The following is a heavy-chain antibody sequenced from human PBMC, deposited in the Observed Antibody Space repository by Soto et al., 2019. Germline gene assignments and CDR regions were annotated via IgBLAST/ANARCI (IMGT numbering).Heavy chain of an antibody. CDR2: IYYSGST. CDR1: GGSISSSSYY. Sequence: SETLSLTCTVSGGSISSSSYYWGWIRQPPGKGLEWIGSIYYSGSTDYNPSLKSRVTISVDTSKNQFSLKLSSVTAADTAVYYCPRLPPEGAWPTQLDYWGQGPLVTVSS. D-gene: IGHD5-12*01. V-gene: IGHV4-39*01. J-gene: IGHJ4*02. CDR3: PRLPPEGAWPTQLDY.